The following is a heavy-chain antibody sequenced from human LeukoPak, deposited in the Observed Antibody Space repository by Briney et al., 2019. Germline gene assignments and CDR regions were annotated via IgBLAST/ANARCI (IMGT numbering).Heavy chain of an antibody. CDR3: ARGYSYRYEY. CDR1: GFTFSSYD. CDR2: IGTAGDS. V-gene: IGHV3-13*01. Sequence: GGSLRLSCAASGFTFSSYDMHWVRQPTGRGLEWVAAIGTAGDSYYPGSVRGRFTVSREDDKNSLYLQMNSLTAGDTAVYYCARGYSYRYEYWGQGTLVAVSS. J-gene: IGHJ4*02. D-gene: IGHD3-10*01.